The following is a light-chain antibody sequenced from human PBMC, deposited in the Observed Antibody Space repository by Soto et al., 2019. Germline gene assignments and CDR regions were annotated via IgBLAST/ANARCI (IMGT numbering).Light chain of an antibody. Sequence: QSALTQPASVSGSPGQSLTISCTGTGSDVGGYNYVYWYQQHPGKAPKVMIYDVSNRPSGVSNRFSGSKSGNTASLTISGLQAEDEADYYCSSYTSASTPLVFGGGTKLTVL. CDR3: SSYTSASTPLV. CDR1: GSDVGGYNY. J-gene: IGLJ2*01. CDR2: DVS. V-gene: IGLV2-14*01.